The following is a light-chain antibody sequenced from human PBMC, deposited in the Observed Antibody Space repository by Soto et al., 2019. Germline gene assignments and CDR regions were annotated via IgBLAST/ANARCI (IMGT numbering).Light chain of an antibody. CDR1: QNITTY. V-gene: IGKV1-39*01. CDR3: QQSYSFPIT. J-gene: IGKJ5*01. CDR2: AAS. Sequence: DIQMTQSPSSLSISVGDRVTITCRASQNITTYLNWFLQKPGKAPNLLIYAASSLIIGVPSRFSASGSGTEFSLTISSLQPEDVATYYCQQSYSFPITFGQGTRLEIK.